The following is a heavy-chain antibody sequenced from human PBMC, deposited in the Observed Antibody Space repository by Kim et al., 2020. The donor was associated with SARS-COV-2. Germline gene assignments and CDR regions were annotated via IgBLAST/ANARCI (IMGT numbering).Heavy chain of an antibody. Sequence: SETLSLTCTVSGGSISSGGYYWSWIRQHPGKGLEWIGYIYYSGSTYYNPSLKSRVTISVDTSKNQFSLKLSSVTAADTAVYYCARARDYGDYVDDPPLGNYGMDVWGQGTTVTVSS. CDR1: GGSISSGGYY. CDR2: IYYSGST. D-gene: IGHD4-17*01. CDR3: ARARDYGDYVDDPPLGNYGMDV. J-gene: IGHJ6*02. V-gene: IGHV4-31*03.